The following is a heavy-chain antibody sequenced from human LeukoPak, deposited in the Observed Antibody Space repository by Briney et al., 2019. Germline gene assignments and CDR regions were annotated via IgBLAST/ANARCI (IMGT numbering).Heavy chain of an antibody. CDR1: GDSIRSDYW. CDR2: IHHSGNT. Sequence: SETLSLTCGVSGDSIRSDYWWNWVRQPPGKGLEWIGEIHHSGNTNYNPSLKSRVTISLDTSKNQFSLKLSSVTAADTAVYYCARKRPWGLSRYFDYWGQGTLVTVSS. J-gene: IGHJ4*02. D-gene: IGHD7-27*01. V-gene: IGHV4-4*02. CDR3: ARKRPWGLSRYFDY.